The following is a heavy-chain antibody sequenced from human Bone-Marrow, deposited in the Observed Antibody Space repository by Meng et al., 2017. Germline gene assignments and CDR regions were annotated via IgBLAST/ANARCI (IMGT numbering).Heavy chain of an antibody. CDR3: ARGPTTMAHDFDY. D-gene: IGHD4-11*01. J-gene: IGHJ4*02. CDR2: INHSGST. Sequence: VPLQQWGAGLFEPSEPLSLTCVVSGGSFSDYYWIWIRQPPGKGLEWIGEINHSGSTNYNPSLESRATISVDTSQNNLSLKLSSVTAADSAVYYCARGPTTMAHDFDYWGQGTLVTVSS. CDR1: GGSFSDYY. V-gene: IGHV4-34*01.